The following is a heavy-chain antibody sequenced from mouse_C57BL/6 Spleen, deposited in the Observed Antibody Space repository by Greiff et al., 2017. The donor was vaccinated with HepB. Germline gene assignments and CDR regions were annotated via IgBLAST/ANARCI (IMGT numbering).Heavy chain of an antibody. D-gene: IGHD3-2*02. CDR3: ARVGGQLRAWFAY. J-gene: IGHJ3*01. CDR2: IDPSDSYT. Sequence: VQLQQPGAELVMPGASVKLSCKASGYTFTSYWMHWVKQRPGQGLEWIGEIDPSDSYTNYNQKFKGKSTLTVDKSSSTAYMQLSSLTSEDSAVYYGARVGGQLRAWFAYWGQGTLVTVSA. V-gene: IGHV1-69*01. CDR1: GYTFTSYW.